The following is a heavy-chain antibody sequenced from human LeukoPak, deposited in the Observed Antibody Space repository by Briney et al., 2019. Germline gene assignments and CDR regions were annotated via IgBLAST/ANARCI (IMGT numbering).Heavy chain of an antibody. V-gene: IGHV3-11*01. D-gene: IGHD3-22*01. CDR3: ARGDRTYYYDTHGFFLFYYYYMDV. CDR2: ISSSGSTI. Sequence: GGSLRLSCAASGFTFSDYYMSWIRQAPGKGLEWVSYISSSGSTIYYADSVKGRFTISRDNAKNSLYLQMNSLRAEDTAVYYCARGDRTYYYDTHGFFLFYYYYMDVWGKGTTVTVSS. J-gene: IGHJ6*03. CDR1: GFTFSDYY.